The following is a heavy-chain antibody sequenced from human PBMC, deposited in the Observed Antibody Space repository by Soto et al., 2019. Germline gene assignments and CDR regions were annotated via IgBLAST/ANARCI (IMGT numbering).Heavy chain of an antibody. Sequence: EVQLVESGGGLVQPGGSLRLSCEASGFTFRKYDMHWVREGTGKGLELVSGISAAGDPDYADSVEGRFTIARENAQNSFFLQMNSLRVGDTAVDYCARADRDFSGLDVWGQGNTVIVSS. CDR3: ARADRDFSGLDV. J-gene: IGHJ6*02. V-gene: IGHV3-13*05. CDR1: GFTFRKYD. CDR2: ISAAGDP.